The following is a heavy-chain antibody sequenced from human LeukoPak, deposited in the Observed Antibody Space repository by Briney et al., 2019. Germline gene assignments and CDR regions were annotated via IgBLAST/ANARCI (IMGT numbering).Heavy chain of an antibody. J-gene: IGHJ4*02. Sequence: SETLSLTCAVSGGSISSHYWSWLRQPPGEGLEWIAYIHYTGRTNYNLSLKGRVTISVDTSNSQFSLNLNSVTAADTAVYYCARGAGWYDYWGQGTLVTVSS. CDR2: IHYTGRT. CDR1: GGSISSHY. V-gene: IGHV4-59*11. CDR3: ARGAGWYDY. D-gene: IGHD6-19*01.